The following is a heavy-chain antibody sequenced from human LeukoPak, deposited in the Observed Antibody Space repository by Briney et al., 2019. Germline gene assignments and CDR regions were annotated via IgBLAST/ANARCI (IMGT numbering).Heavy chain of an antibody. CDR1: GFTFSYYG. V-gene: IGHV3-30*02. D-gene: IGHD3-10*01. J-gene: IGHJ1*01. Sequence: GGSLRLSCAASGFTFSYYGMHWVRQAPGKGLEWVGFVRFDGNEKYYADSVKGRFTISRDTSRNTLYLQTNSLRAEDTAVYYCAKDLMRDRWFGESWGQGTLVTVSS. CDR2: VRFDGNEK. CDR3: AKDLMRDRWFGES.